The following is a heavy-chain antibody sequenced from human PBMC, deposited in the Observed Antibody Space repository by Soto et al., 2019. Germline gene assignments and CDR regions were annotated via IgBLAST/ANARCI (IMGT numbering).Heavy chain of an antibody. D-gene: IGHD6-19*01. Sequence: GGSLRLSCVGAGFTFSYYYMSWIGQAPGKGLEWISNIHSHSRSTEYADSVQGRFTVSRDNAKNTLYLQLESLKDDDTAVYYCTRDSMTAVHVHWGQGTPVTVSS. CDR2: IHSHSRST. V-gene: IGHV3-11*06. CDR3: TRDSMTAVHVH. CDR1: GFTFSYYY. J-gene: IGHJ4*02.